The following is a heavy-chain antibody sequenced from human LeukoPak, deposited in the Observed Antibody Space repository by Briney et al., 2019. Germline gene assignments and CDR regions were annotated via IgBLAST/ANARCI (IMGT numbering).Heavy chain of an antibody. CDR3: ARAVFSYCSGGSCPYFDY. J-gene: IGHJ4*02. Sequence: SETLSLTCTVSGGSLSKYYWTWIRQPPGKGLEWIGYIYYSGSTNYNPSLKSRVTISVDTSKNQFSLKLSSVTAADTAVYYCARAVFSYCSGGSCPYFDYWGQGTLVTVSS. CDR2: IYYSGST. D-gene: IGHD2-15*01. V-gene: IGHV4-59*01. CDR1: GGSLSKYY.